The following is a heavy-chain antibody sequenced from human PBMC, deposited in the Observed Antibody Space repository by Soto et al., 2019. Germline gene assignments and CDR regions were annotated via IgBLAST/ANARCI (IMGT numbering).Heavy chain of an antibody. Sequence: QVQLVESGGGVVQPGRSLRLSCAASGFTFSSYGMHWVRQAPGKGLEWVAVISYDGSNKYYADSVKGRFTISRDNSKNTLYLQMNSLRVEDTVVYYGAKAEDIVVVVAAGFDYWGQGTLVTVSS. CDR1: GFTFSSYG. CDR3: AKAEDIVVVVAAGFDY. D-gene: IGHD2-15*01. CDR2: ISYDGSNK. V-gene: IGHV3-30*18. J-gene: IGHJ4*02.